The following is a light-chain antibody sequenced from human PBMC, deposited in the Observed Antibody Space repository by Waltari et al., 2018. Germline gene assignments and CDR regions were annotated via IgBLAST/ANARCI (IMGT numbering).Light chain of an antibody. CDR1: SGSIASNY. CDR3: QSSDSSTWI. V-gene: IGLV6-57*03. Sequence: FMLTQPHSVSESPGKTVTISCPRSSGSIASNYVQWFQQRPGSAPSTVIYEDNQRPSGVPDRFSGSLDRSSNSASLTSSGLQTEDEADYYCQSSDSSTWIFGGGTKLTVL. CDR2: EDN. J-gene: IGLJ3*02.